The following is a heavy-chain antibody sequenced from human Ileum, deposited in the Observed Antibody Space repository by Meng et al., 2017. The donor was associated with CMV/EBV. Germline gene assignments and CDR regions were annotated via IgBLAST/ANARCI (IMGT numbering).Heavy chain of an antibody. V-gene: IGHV1-2*02. CDR1: GYTFTGYY. D-gene: IGHD5-12*01. CDR3: ARDRVASSEDHFHGMDV. J-gene: IGHJ6*01. CDR2: INPNSGDT. Sequence: ASVKVSCKASGYTFTGYYLHWVRQAPGQGLEWMGWINPNSGDTKYAQKFQGRVTMTRDTSISTAYMGLSSLRSDDTAVYYCARDRVASSEDHFHGMDVWGQGTTVTVSS.